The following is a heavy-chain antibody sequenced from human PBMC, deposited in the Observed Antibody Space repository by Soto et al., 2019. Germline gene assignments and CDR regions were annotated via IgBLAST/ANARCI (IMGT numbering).Heavy chain of an antibody. Sequence: VQLVESGGGVVQPGRSLRLSCVASGFTFSSYWMHWVRQAPGKGLVWVSSISNDGSSTSYADPVKGRFTISRDNAKNTLYLQMNSLRAEDTAVYYCARLPNKSPQNWGQGTLVIVSP. CDR1: GFTFSSYW. CDR2: ISNDGSST. CDR3: ARLPNKSPQN. J-gene: IGHJ1*01. V-gene: IGHV3-74*02.